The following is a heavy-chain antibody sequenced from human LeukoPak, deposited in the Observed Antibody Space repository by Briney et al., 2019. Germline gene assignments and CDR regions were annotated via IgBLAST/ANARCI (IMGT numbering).Heavy chain of an antibody. J-gene: IGHJ4*02. CDR1: GFTFSSYG. CDR2: ISSSSSYI. D-gene: IGHD2-15*01. CDR3: ARDPGIGGLHFDY. V-gene: IGHV3-21*01. Sequence: AGGSLRLSCAASGFTFSSYGMSWVRQAPGKGLEWVSSISSSSSYIYYADSLKGRFTISRDNAKNSLYLQMNSLRAEDTAVYYCARDPGIGGLHFDYWGQGTLVTVSS.